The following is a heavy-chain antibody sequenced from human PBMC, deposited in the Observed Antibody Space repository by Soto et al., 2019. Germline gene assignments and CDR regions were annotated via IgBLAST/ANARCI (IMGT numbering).Heavy chain of an antibody. CDR1: GFTVSSNY. CDR3: ARDDRYFDL. Sequence: ELQLVESGGGLVQPGGSLRLSCAASGFTVSSNYMSWVRQAPGKGLEWVSVIYSGGTTYYTDSVQGRFTISRDNSKNTLYLQMNSLRAEDTAVYYCARDDRYFDLWGRGTLVTVSS. CDR2: IYSGGTT. V-gene: IGHV3-66*01. J-gene: IGHJ2*01.